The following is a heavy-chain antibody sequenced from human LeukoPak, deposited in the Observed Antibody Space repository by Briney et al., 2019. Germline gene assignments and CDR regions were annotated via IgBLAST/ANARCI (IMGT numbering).Heavy chain of an antibody. J-gene: IGHJ5*02. CDR1: GGSISSSNW. V-gene: IGHV4-4*02. D-gene: IGHD6-13*01. CDR2: IYHSGST. Sequence: SETLSLTCAVSGGSISSSNWWSWVRQPPGKGLEWIGYIYHSGSTYYNPSLKSRVTISVDRSKNQFSLKLSSVTAADTAVYYCARERTGYSSSWYLGRNNWFDPWGQGTLVTVSS. CDR3: ARERTGYSSSWYLGRNNWFDP.